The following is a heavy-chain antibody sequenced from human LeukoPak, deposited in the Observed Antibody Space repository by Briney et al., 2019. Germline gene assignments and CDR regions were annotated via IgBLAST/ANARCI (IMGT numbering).Heavy chain of an antibody. J-gene: IGHJ4*02. CDR2: IYYSGST. V-gene: IGHV4-59*08. Sequence: SETLSLTCTVSGGSINSYYWNWIRQRPGKGLEWIGYIYYSGSTNYNPSLKSRVTILVDTSKNQFSLKLNSVTAADTAVYYCARRSSSAWYFDYWGQGTLVTASS. CDR1: GGSINSYY. CDR3: ARRSSSAWYFDY. D-gene: IGHD6-19*01.